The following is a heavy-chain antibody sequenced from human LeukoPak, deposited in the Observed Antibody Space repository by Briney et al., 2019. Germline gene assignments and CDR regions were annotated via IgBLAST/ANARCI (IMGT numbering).Heavy chain of an antibody. CDR2: IWYDGSNQ. D-gene: IGHD2-15*01. J-gene: IGHJ3*02. CDR3: AREADCSGGNCYRGPFDI. Sequence: GGSLRLSCATSGFTFSAYAIHWVRQAPGKGLEWVAAIWYDGSNQYYPDSVKGRLSISRDNSKNTLYLQMNSLRVEDTALYYCAREADCSGGNCYRGPFDIWGQGTMVTVSS. V-gene: IGHV3-33*01. CDR1: GFTFSAYA.